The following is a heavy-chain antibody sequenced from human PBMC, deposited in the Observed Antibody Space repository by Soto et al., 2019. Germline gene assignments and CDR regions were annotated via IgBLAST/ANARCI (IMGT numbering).Heavy chain of an antibody. D-gene: IGHD6-13*01. CDR2: IYSTGNT. V-gene: IGHV4-39*01. CDR1: GGSITSSSY. J-gene: IGHJ6*02. CDR3: RSSSRYSTDV. Sequence: QLQLQESGPGLVKPSEILSLSCAVSGGSITSSSYWGWIRQPPGKGLEWIGSIYSTGNTYYNPSLKGRVTISADTSKNQFSLNLSSVTAADTAVYYCRSSSRYSTDVWGQGTTVYVSS.